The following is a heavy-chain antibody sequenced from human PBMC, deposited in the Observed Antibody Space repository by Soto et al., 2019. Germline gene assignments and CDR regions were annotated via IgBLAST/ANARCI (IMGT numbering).Heavy chain of an antibody. D-gene: IGHD4-17*01. CDR3: GRGDYANAFDI. CDR1: GGSISSGGYS. CDR2: IYHSGST. V-gene: IGHV4-30-2*01. J-gene: IGHJ3*02. Sequence: SETLSLTCAVSGGSISSGGYSWNWIRQPPGKGLEWIGNIYHSGSTYYNASLKSRVTISVDRSKNQFSLKLSSVTAADTAVYYCGRGDYANAFDIWGQGTMVTVSS.